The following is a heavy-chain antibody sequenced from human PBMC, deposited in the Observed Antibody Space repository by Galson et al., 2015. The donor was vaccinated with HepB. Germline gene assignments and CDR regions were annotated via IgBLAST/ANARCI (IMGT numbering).Heavy chain of an antibody. D-gene: IGHD2-2*01. CDR1: GYTFTSYA. CDR3: ARAGVDGSSTSCSDYDAFDI. J-gene: IGHJ3*02. CDR2: INACNGNT. Sequence: SVKVSCKASGYTFTSYAMHWVRQAPGQRLEWMGWINACNGNTKYSQKFQGRVTITRDTSTSTAYMELSSLRSEDTAVYYCARAGVDGSSTSCSDYDAFDIWGQGTMVTVSS. V-gene: IGHV1-3*01.